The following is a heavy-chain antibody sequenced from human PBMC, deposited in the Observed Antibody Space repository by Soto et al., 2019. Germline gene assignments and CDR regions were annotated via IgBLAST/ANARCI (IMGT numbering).Heavy chain of an antibody. D-gene: IGHD6-13*01. J-gene: IGHJ6*03. Sequence: GGSLRLSCAASGFTFSGSAMHWVRQASGKGLEWVGRIRSKANNYATAYAASVKGRFTISRDDSKNTAYLQMNSLKTEDTAVYYCTRQLGQQLTQGYYYYYMDVWGKGTTVTVSS. CDR3: TRQLGQQLTQGYYYYYMDV. CDR2: IRSKANNYAT. V-gene: IGHV3-73*01. CDR1: GFTFSGSA.